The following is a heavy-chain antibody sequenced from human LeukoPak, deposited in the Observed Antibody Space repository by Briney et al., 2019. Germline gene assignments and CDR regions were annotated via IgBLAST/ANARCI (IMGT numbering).Heavy chain of an antibody. D-gene: IGHD7-27*01. CDR3: ASGTGDWYYFDY. Sequence: ASVKVSCKASGYTFTSYYIHWVRQAPGQGLEWMGIINPSGGSTSYAQKFQGRVTMTRDTSTSTVYMELSSLRSEDTAVYYCASGTGDWYYFDYWGQGTLVTVSS. V-gene: IGHV1-46*01. CDR2: INPSGGST. CDR1: GYTFTSYY. J-gene: IGHJ4*02.